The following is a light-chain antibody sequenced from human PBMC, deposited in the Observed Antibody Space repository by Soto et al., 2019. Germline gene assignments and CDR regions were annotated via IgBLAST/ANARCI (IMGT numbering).Light chain of an antibody. CDR1: SSDVCGYNY. J-gene: IGLJ1*01. V-gene: IGLV2-14*01. Sequence: QSALTQPASVSGSPGQSITISCTGTSSDVCGYNYVSWYQQHPGKAPKLMIYDVSNRPSGVSNRFSGSKSGNPASLTISGLQAEDEADYYCSSYTSSFYVFGTGTKVTVL. CDR3: SSYTSSFYV. CDR2: DVS.